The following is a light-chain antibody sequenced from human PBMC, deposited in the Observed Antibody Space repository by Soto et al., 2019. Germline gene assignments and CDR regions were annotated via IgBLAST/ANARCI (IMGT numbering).Light chain of an antibody. V-gene: IGLV1-40*01. Sequence: QSVLTQPPSVSGAPGQRVTISCTGSSSNIGAGYDVPWYQQLPGTAPKLLIYGNSNRPSGVPDRFSGSKSGTSASLAITGLQAEDEADYYCQSYDSSLSGRYVFGTGTKLTVL. CDR1: SSNIGAGYD. CDR2: GNS. CDR3: QSYDSSLSGRYV. J-gene: IGLJ1*01.